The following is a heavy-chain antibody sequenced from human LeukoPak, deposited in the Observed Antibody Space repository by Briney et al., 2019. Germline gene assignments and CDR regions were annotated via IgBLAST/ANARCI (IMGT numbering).Heavy chain of an antibody. J-gene: IGHJ4*02. Sequence: TSVKVSCKASGYTFTSYGISWVRQAPGQGLEWMGWISAYNANTNYAQKLQGRVTMTTDTSTSTAYMELRSLRSDDTAVYYCARTYYYDSSGYYYFDYWGQGTLVTVSS. CDR1: GYTFTSYG. CDR2: ISAYNANT. CDR3: ARTYYYDSSGYYYFDY. V-gene: IGHV1-18*01. D-gene: IGHD3-22*01.